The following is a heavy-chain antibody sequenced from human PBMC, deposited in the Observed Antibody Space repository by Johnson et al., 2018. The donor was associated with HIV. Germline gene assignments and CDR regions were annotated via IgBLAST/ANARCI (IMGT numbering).Heavy chain of an antibody. D-gene: IGHD6-13*01. CDR3: AKVSSWYFLRAFDI. CDR1: GFTFSSYG. V-gene: IGHV3-30*18. Sequence: QVQLVESGGGVVQPGRSLRLSCAASGFTFSSYGMHWVRQAPGKGLEWVAVISYDGSNKYYADSVKGRFTISRDNSKHTLYLQMNSLRAEDTAVYYCAKVSSWYFLRAFDIWGQGTMVTVSS. J-gene: IGHJ3*02. CDR2: ISYDGSNK.